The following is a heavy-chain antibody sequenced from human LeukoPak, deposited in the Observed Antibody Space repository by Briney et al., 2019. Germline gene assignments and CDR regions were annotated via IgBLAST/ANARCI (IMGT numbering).Heavy chain of an antibody. D-gene: IGHD3-10*01. CDR3: ARLTWPRITMPRVDWFDP. Sequence: GGPPKTSXTRSGYSFTSCWSGGVRQMPGKGLEWMGIIYPGDSDTRYSPSFQGQVTISADKSISTAYLQWSSLKASDTAMYYCARLTWPRITMPRVDWFDPWGQGTLVTVSS. CDR1: GYSFTSCW. V-gene: IGHV5-51*01. CDR2: IYPGDSDT. J-gene: IGHJ5*02.